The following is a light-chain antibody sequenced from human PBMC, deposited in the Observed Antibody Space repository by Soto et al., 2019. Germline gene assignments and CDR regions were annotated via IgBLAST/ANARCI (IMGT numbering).Light chain of an antibody. CDR1: QSVLFNSNNKNY. Sequence: DIVMTQSPDSLAVSLGERASINCKSSQSVLFNSNNKNYVAWFQQKPGQPPKLLIYWASTRESGVPDRFSGYVSGTDFPLTISSLQAEDVEVYYCQQYYSTPITLGQGTRLEIK. CDR3: QQYYSTPIT. J-gene: IGKJ5*01. CDR2: WAS. V-gene: IGKV4-1*01.